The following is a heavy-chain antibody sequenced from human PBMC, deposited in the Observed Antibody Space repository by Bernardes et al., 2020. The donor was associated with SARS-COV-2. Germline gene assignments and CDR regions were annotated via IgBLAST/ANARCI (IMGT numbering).Heavy chain of an antibody. CDR1: GGSVSSGSYY. CDR2: IYYSGST. V-gene: IGHV4-61*01. J-gene: IGHJ4*02. D-gene: IGHD2-2*01. CDR3: ARDSYPAAPLFDY. Sequence: SETLSLTCTVSGGSVSSGSYYWSWIRQPPGKGLEWIGYIYYSGSTNYNPSLKSRVTISVDTSKNQFSLKLSSVTAADTAVYYCARDSYPAAPLFDYWGQGTLVTVSS.